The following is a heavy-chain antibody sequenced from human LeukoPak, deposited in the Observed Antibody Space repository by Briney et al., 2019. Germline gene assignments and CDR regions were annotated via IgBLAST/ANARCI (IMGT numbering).Heavy chain of an antibody. J-gene: IGHJ4*02. CDR1: GGSFSGYS. D-gene: IGHD6-19*01. Sequence: SETLSLTCAVYGGSFSGYSWSWIRQPPGKGLEWIGEINHSGSTNYNPSLKSRVTISVDTSRNQFSLNLSSVTAADTAVYYCALGYTSGWYGYFDFWGQGSLVIVSS. CDR2: INHSGST. CDR3: ALGYTSGWYGYFDF. V-gene: IGHV4-34*01.